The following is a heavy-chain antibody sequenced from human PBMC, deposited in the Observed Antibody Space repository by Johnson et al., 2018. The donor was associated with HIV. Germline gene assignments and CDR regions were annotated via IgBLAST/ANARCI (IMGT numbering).Heavy chain of an antibody. CDR3: ARDNPGYCSGGSCHDAFDI. CDR2: IYSGGST. Sequence: VQLVESGGGLVKPGGSLRLSCAASGFTFSNAWMSWVRQAPGKGLEWVSLIYSGGSTYYGDSVKGRFTISRDNSKNTLYLQMNSLRAEDTAVYYCARDNPGYCSGGSCHDAFDIWGQGTMVTVSS. J-gene: IGHJ3*02. V-gene: IGHV3-66*02. D-gene: IGHD2-15*01. CDR1: GFTFSNAW.